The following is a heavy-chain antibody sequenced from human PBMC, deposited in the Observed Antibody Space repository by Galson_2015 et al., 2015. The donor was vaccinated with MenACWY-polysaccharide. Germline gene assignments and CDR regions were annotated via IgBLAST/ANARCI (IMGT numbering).Heavy chain of an antibody. V-gene: IGHV3-23*01. CDR1: EFIFTSYA. D-gene: IGHD1-1*01. Sequence: SLRLSCAASEFIFTSYAMAWVRQAPGKGLEWVSGISGSGGATYYVESVKGGFTISRDTSNNTLYMQMDSLRAEDTALYYCANGDRVGGTTFAIDSWGQGALVTVTS. CDR3: ANGDRVGGTTFAIDS. J-gene: IGHJ4*02. CDR2: ISGSGGAT.